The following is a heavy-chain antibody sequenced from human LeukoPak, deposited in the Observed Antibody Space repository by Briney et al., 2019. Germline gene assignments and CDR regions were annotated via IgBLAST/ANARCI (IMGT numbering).Heavy chain of an antibody. J-gene: IGHJ4*02. CDR3: ARDANYSGSSGYPESFFDY. V-gene: IGHV4-38-2*02. D-gene: IGHD3-22*01. CDR2: IYRSGST. CDR1: GYSICSGFY. Sequence: SETQSLTCAVSGYSICSGFYGGWIRQPPGKGLEWIGSIYRSGSTYYRPSLNSRVTISVDTSKNHFSLRLRSVTATDTAVYYCARDANYSGSSGYPESFFDYWGQGALVTVSS.